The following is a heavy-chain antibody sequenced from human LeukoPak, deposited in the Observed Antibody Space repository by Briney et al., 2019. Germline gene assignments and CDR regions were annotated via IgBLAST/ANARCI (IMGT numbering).Heavy chain of an antibody. CDR3: ASDTGSGWYYFDY. D-gene: IGHD6-19*01. Sequence: GGSLRLSCAASGFTFSSYWMSWVRQAPGKGLEWAANIKQDGSEKYYVDSVKGRFTISRDNAKNSLYLQMNSLRAEDTAMYYCASDTGSGWYYFDYWGQGTLVTVSS. CDR2: IKQDGSEK. V-gene: IGHV3-7*01. J-gene: IGHJ4*02. CDR1: GFTFSSYW.